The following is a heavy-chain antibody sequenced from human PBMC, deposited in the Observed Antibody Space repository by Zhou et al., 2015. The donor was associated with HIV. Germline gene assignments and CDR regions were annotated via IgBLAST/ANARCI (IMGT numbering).Heavy chain of an antibody. V-gene: IGHV1-69*17. CDR3: ARSSVNHDYAFDI. CDR1: GGTFSGSD. D-gene: IGHD3-22*01. CDR2: ITPMFDIH. Sequence: LVQSGTEVRKPGSSVKVSCKASGGTFSGSDLSWVRQAPGQGLEWMGRITPMFDIHTYAEKFRARLNITVDRHTSAAYMELSSLTSEDAAIYFCARSSVNHDYAFDIWGQGTKVIVSS. J-gene: IGHJ3*02.